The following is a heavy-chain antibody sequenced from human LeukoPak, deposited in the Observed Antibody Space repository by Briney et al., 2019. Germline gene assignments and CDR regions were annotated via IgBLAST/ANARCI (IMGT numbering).Heavy chain of an antibody. V-gene: IGHV1-46*01. CDR2: INPSGDST. CDR1: GYTFTRYY. D-gene: IGHD4-23*01. CDR3: ARAPGYGGNSDY. J-gene: IGHJ4*02. Sequence: GASVKVSCKASGYTFTRYYIHWVRQAPGQGLEWMGAINPSGDSTSYAQKFQGRVTMTRDTSTSTVYMELSSLTSEDTAVYYCARAPGYGGNSDYWRQGTLVTVSS.